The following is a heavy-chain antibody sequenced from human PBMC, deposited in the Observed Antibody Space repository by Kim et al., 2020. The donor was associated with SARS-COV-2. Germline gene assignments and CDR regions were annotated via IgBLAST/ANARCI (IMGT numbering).Heavy chain of an antibody. V-gene: IGHV1-69*13. CDR1: GGTFSSYA. CDR2: IIPIFGTA. CDR3: AREGVDYGGNSVTLRFDY. D-gene: IGHD4-17*01. J-gene: IGHJ4*02. Sequence: SVKVSCKASGGTFSSYAISWVRQAPGQGLEWMGGIIPIFGTANYAQKFQGRVTITADESTSTAYMELSSLRSEDTAVYYCAREGVDYGGNSVTLRFDYWGQGTLVTVSS.